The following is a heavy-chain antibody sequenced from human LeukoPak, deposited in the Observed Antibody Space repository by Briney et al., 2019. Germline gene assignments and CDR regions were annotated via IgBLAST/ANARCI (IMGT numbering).Heavy chain of an antibody. D-gene: IGHD6-13*01. CDR2: ISSSGSVI. V-gene: IGHV3-11*01. J-gene: IGHJ6*02. CDR1: GFTLSDHY. Sequence: GGSLRLSCVASGFTLSDHYVTWIRQAPGEGLEWVSYISSSGSVIYYVDSAKGRFTISRNNAKNSLFLQMNSLRADDTAVYYCARTAAAGNGMDVWGQGTTVTVSS. CDR3: ARTAAAGNGMDV.